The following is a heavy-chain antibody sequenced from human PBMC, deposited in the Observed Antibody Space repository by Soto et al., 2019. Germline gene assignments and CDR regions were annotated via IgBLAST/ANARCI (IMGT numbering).Heavy chain of an antibody. J-gene: IGHJ4*02. D-gene: IGHD2-2*01. CDR1: GFTFNTFG. CDR3: AKSPNFYCSSYHCYKYYFDY. CDR2: ISYDGSDK. Sequence: GGSLRLSCAASGFTFNTFGMHWVRQAPGKGLEWVAVISYDGSDKYYSDSVRGRFAISRDNSMNTLYLQMNSLRTEDTAVYYCAKSPNFYCSSYHCYKYYFDYWGQGTLVTVSS. V-gene: IGHV3-30*18.